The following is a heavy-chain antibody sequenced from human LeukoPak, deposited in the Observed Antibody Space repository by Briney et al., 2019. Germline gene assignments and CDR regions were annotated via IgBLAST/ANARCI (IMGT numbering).Heavy chain of an antibody. V-gene: IGHV3-23*01. CDR2: ISGSGGST. CDR1: GFTFSAYS. J-gene: IGHJ4*02. D-gene: IGHD3-22*01. Sequence: PGGSLRLSCAASGFTFSAYSMNWVRQAPGKGLEWVSAISGSGGSTYYADSVKGRFTISRDNSKNTLYLQMNSLSAEDTAVYYCARHTYYYDSSGYYYPSFDYWGQGTLVTVSS. CDR3: ARHTYYYDSSGYYYPSFDY.